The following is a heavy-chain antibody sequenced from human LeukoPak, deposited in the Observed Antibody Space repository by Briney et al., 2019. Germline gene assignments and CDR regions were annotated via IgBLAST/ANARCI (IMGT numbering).Heavy chain of an antibody. Sequence: TGGSPRLSCAASGFTFNSYGMHWVRQVPGKGLEGVALISYDGSNKHYADSVKGRFTISRDNSKNTLYLQMNSLRAEDTAVCYCAKDTDGYNDYWGQGTLVTVSS. CDR3: AKDTDGYNDY. V-gene: IGHV3-30*18. D-gene: IGHD5-24*01. J-gene: IGHJ4*02. CDR2: ISYDGSNK. CDR1: GFTFNSYG.